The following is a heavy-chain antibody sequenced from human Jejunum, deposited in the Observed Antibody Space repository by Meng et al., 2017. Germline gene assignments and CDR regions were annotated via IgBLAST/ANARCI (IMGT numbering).Heavy chain of an antibody. CDR2: IYYSGST. CDR1: VGSDVGYY. CDR3: ARDGFSIGPHFDY. Sequence: GQGRVNPPWTPSLPCTVSVGSDVGYYWCWFLRPAARGLEWIGYIYYSGSTNYIPSLKGRVPISVATSKNQFSLKLSSVTAADTAVYYCARDGFSIGPHFDYWGQGTLITVSS. D-gene: IGHD2-15*01. V-gene: IGHV4-59*02. J-gene: IGHJ4*02.